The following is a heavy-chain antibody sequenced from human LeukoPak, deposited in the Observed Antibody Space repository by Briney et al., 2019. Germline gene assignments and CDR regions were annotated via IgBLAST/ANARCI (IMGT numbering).Heavy chain of an antibody. D-gene: IGHD1-7*01. V-gene: IGHV4-39*01. CDR3: ARAELELPRNPGTISQYYFDY. J-gene: IGHJ4*02. CDR2: IYYSGRT. CDR1: GDSISSSSYY. Sequence: SETLSLTCTVSGDSISSSSYYWGWIRQPPGKGLEWIGSIYYSGRTYYNPSLKSRVTISVDTSKNQFSPKLSSVTAADTAVYYCARAELELPRNPGTISQYYFDYWGQGTLVTVSS.